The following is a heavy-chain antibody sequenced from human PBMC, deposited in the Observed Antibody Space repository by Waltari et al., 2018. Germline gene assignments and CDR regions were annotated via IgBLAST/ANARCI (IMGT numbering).Heavy chain of an antibody. CDR2: MNPNSGNT. Sequence: QVQLVQSGAEVKKPGASVKVSCKASGSTLTSYDNHWVRQATGQGLEWMGWMNPNSGNTGYAQKFQGRVTITRNTSISTAYMELSSLRSEDTAVYYCARGGGDLIAAEDYWGQGTLVTVSS. V-gene: IGHV1-8*03. J-gene: IGHJ4*02. D-gene: IGHD6-6*01. CDR3: ARGGGDLIAAEDY. CDR1: GSTLTSYD.